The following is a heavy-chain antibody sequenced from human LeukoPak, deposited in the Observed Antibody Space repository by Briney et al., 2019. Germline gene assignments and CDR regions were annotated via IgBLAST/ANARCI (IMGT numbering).Heavy chain of an antibody. CDR3: ARGAPRVGWFGELLSSYYYYYGMDV. CDR2: IIPIFGTA. CDR1: GGTFSSYA. V-gene: IGHV1-69*13. J-gene: IGHJ6*02. D-gene: IGHD3-10*01. Sequence: SVKVSCTASGGTFSSYAISWVRRAPGQGLEWMGGIIPIFGTANYAQRFQGRVTITADESTSTAYMELSSLRSEDTAVYYCARGAPRVGWFGELLSSYYYYYGMDVWGQGTTVTVPS.